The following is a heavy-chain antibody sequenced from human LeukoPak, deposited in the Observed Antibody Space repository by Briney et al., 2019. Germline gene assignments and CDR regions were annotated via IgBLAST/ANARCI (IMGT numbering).Heavy chain of an antibody. CDR2: ISSVGNTE. D-gene: IGHD3-9*01. Sequence: GGSLRLSCAASGFTFGSYPMNWVRQSPGKGLEWVSHISSVGNTEYYLDSVRGRFTMSRDNAKNFLFLQMNSLRAEDTAVYFCARDTLNGPFVISLDYWGQGALVTVSS. V-gene: IGHV3-48*03. CDR3: ARDTLNGPFVISLDY. CDR1: GFTFGSYP. J-gene: IGHJ4*02.